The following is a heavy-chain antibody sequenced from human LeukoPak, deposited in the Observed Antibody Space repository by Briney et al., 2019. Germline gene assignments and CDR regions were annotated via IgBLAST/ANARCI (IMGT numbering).Heavy chain of an antibody. D-gene: IGHD3-16*01. CDR1: GGTFSSYA. V-gene: IGHV1-69*13. CDR3: ARGPKYDYVWGSGFDY. CDR2: IIPIFGTA. Sequence: SVKVSCKASGGTFSSYAISWVRQAPGQGLEWMGGIIPIFGTANYAQKFQGRVTITADESKSTAYMELSSLRSEDTAVYYCARGPKYDYVWGSGFDYWGQGTLVTVSS. J-gene: IGHJ4*02.